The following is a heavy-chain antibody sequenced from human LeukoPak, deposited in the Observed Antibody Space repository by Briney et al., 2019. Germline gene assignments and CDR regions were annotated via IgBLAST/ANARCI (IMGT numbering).Heavy chain of an antibody. Sequence: PGGSLRLSCAASGFTFSSYGMHWVRQAPGKGLEWVAVISYDGSNKYYADSVKGRFTISRDNSKNTLYLQMNSLRAEDTAVYYCAKDLRLYSSSWYSYYFDYWGQGTLVTVSS. V-gene: IGHV3-30*18. D-gene: IGHD6-13*01. CDR1: GFTFSSYG. CDR3: AKDLRLYSSSWYSYYFDY. CDR2: ISYDGSNK. J-gene: IGHJ4*02.